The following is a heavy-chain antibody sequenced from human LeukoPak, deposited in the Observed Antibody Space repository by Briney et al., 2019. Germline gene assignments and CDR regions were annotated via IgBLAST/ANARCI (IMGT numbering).Heavy chain of an antibody. CDR1: GYSISSGYY. J-gene: IGHJ4*02. V-gene: IGHV4-38-2*02. CDR2: IYHSGST. CDR3: AGGTMVRGEPDY. D-gene: IGHD3-10*01. Sequence: SETLSLTCTVSGYSISSGYYWGWIRQPPGKGLEWIGSIYHSGSTYYNPSLKSRVTISVDTSKNQFSLKLSSVTAADTAVYYCAGGTMVRGEPDYWGQGTLVTVSS.